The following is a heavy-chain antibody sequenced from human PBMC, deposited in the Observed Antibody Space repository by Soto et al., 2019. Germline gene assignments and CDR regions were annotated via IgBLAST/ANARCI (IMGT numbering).Heavy chain of an antibody. CDR2: ISAYNGNT. Sequence: ASVNVSCNASGYTFTSYFISWVRQAPGQGLEWMGWISAYNGNTNYAQKLQGRVTMTTDTSTSTAYMELRSLRSDDTAVYYCARDERGAMFYWGQGTLVTVSS. V-gene: IGHV1-18*01. J-gene: IGHJ4*02. D-gene: IGHD3-10*01. CDR3: ARDERGAMFY. CDR1: GYTFTSYF.